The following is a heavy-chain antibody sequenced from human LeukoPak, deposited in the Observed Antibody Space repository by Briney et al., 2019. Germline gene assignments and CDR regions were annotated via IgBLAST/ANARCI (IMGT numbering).Heavy chain of an antibody. D-gene: IGHD1-26*01. J-gene: IGHJ4*02. CDR1: GGSISSSNW. V-gene: IGHV4-4*02. Sequence: RTSETLSLTCAVSGGSISSSNWWSWVRQPPGKGLEWIGEIYHSGSTNYNPSLKSRVTISVDKSKNQFSLKLSSVTAADTAVYYWARSSPFWSYGGSYHYWGQGTLVTVSS. CDR3: ARSSPFWSYGGSYHY. CDR2: IYHSGST.